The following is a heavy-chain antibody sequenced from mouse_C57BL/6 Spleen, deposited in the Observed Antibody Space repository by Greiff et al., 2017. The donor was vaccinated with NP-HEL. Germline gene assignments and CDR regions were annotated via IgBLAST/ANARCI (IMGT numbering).Heavy chain of an antibody. J-gene: IGHJ2*01. CDR2: ISDGGSYT. CDR1: GFTFSSYA. D-gene: IGHD2-14*01. V-gene: IGHV5-4*01. CDR3: ARDNYRTDY. Sequence: EVHLVESGGGLVKPGGSLKLSCAASGFTFSSYAMSWVRQTPEKRLEWVATISDGGSYTYYPDNVKGRFTISRDNAKNNLYLQMSHLKSEDTAMYYCARDNYRTDYWGQGTTLTVSS.